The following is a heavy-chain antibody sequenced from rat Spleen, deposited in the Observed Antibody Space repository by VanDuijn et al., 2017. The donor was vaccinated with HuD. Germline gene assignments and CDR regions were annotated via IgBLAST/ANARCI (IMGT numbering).Heavy chain of an antibody. V-gene: IGHV5-19*01. J-gene: IGHJ3*01. D-gene: IGHD1-11*01. Sequence: EVQLVESGGGLVQPGRSLKVSCSVSGLSFSAYGMQWIRQAPTKGLDWVASIGPTGVSTYYRDSVKGRFIISRDNAKSTLYLQMDSLRSEDTATYYCARPNYGYPFAYWGQGTLVTVSS. CDR2: IGPTGVST. CDR3: ARPNYGYPFAY. CDR1: GLSFSAYG.